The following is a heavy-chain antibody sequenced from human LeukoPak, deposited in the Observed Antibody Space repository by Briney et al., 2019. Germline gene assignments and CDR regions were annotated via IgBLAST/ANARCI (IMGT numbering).Heavy chain of an antibody. D-gene: IGHD6-6*01. CDR3: ARVAFRSSSYISGIDY. CDR2: IYSGGST. CDR1: GFTVSSSY. J-gene: IGHJ4*02. V-gene: IGHV3-53*01. Sequence: PGGSLRLSCSASGFTVSSSYMRWVRQAPGKGLERVSVIYSGGSTYYADSVKGRFTISRDNSKNTLYLQMNSLRIEDTAVYYCARVAFRSSSYISGIDYWGQGTLVTVSS.